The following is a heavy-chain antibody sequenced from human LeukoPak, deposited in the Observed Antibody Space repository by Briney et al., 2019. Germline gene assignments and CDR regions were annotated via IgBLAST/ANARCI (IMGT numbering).Heavy chain of an antibody. CDR1: GFTFSSYW. V-gene: IGHV3-7*01. D-gene: IGHD6-25*01. Sequence: GGSLRLSCAASGFTFSSYWMSWVRQAPGKGLEWVANIKQDGSEKYYVDSVKGRFTISKDNAKNTLSLQMNSLRAEDTAVYYCVASGGYWGQGTLVTVSS. J-gene: IGHJ4*02. CDR3: VASGGY. CDR2: IKQDGSEK.